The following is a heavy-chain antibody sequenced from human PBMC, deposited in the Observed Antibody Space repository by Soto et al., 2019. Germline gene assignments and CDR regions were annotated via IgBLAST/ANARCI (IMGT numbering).Heavy chain of an antibody. CDR2: VWNDGNSK. Sequence: LRLSCAASGFIFNSYGMHWVRQSPGKGLEWVAVVWNDGNSKYYLDSVKGRFTISRDNSKNTLYLQMNSLRAEDTAVYYCAKDDIVVVPAAIPYDILTGYFDYWGQGTLVTVSS. CDR3: AKDDIVVVPAAIPYDILTGYFDY. J-gene: IGHJ4*02. V-gene: IGHV3-33*06. D-gene: IGHD2-2*02. CDR1: GFIFNSYG.